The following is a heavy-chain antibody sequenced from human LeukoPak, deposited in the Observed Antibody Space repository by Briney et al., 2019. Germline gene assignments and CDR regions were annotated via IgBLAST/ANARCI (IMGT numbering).Heavy chain of an antibody. Sequence: PGGSLTLSCAASGFTFSSYVMSWVREAPARGLEWVSSLRGNGDTFYADSVKGRFTLSRDESRNTVYLHLNNLRVEDTAIYYCAKASWVLSADAVLWGQGTVVTVSS. D-gene: IGHD3-9*01. CDR3: AKASWVLSADAVL. CDR1: GFTFSSYV. J-gene: IGHJ4*02. V-gene: IGHV3-23*01. CDR2: LRGNGDT.